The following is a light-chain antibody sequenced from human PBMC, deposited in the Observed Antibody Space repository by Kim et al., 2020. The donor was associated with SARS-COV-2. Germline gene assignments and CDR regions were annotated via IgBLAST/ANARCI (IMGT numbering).Light chain of an antibody. CDR1: ESVGSSY. Sequence: DIVLTQSPGTLSLSPGERATLSCRASESVGSSYLAWYQQKPGQAPRLLIYGASTRATGIPDRFSGSGSGTDCTLTISRLEPEDFAVYYCQQYGSSPVTFGPGTKVDIK. J-gene: IGKJ3*01. CDR3: QQYGSSPVT. V-gene: IGKV3-20*01. CDR2: GAS.